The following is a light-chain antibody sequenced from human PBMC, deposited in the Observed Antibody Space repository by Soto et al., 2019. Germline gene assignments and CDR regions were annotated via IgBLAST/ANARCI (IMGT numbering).Light chain of an antibody. CDR1: QSVSSN. Sequence: EKVMTQSPATLSVSPGERATLSCRASQSVSSNLAWYQQKPGQAPRLLIYGASTRATGIPARFSGSGSGTEFTLTISSLQSEDFAVYYCQQYNNWPRAFGGGTKVEIK. CDR3: QQYNNWPRA. V-gene: IGKV3-15*01. CDR2: GAS. J-gene: IGKJ4*01.